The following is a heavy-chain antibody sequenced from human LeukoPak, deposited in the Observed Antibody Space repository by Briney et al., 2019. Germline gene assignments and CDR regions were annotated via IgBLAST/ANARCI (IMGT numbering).Heavy chain of an antibody. D-gene: IGHD2-2*01. CDR2: INPSGGST. J-gene: IGHJ5*02. Sequence: ASVEVSCKASGYTFTSYYMHWVRQAPGQGLEWMGIINPSGGSTSYAQKFQGRVTMTRDTSTSTVYMELSSLRSEDTAVYYCARDGDIVVVPAAKPALWFDPWGQGTLVTVSS. V-gene: IGHV1-46*01. CDR3: ARDGDIVVVPAAKPALWFDP. CDR1: GYTFTSYY.